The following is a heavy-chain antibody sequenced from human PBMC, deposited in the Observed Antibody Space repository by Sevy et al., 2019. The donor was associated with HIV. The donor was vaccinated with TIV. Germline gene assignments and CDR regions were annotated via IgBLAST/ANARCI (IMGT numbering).Heavy chain of an antibody. CDR3: ARGDRNCSGGSCYIY. Sequence: GGSLRLSCAASGFTFSSYSMNWVRQAPGKGLEWVSSISSSSSYVYYGDSVKGRFTISRDNAKNSLYLQMNSLRAEDTAVYYCARGDRNCSGGSCYIYWGQGTLVTVSS. CDR2: ISSSSSYV. V-gene: IGHV3-21*01. J-gene: IGHJ4*02. CDR1: GFTFSSYS. D-gene: IGHD2-15*01.